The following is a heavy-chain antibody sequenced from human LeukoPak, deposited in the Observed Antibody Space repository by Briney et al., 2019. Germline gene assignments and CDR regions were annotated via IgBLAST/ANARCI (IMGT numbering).Heavy chain of an antibody. CDR3: ARGLSGSSWYYYYYYMDV. Sequence: SETLSLTCAVYGGSFSGYYWSWIRQPPGKGLEWIGEINHSGSTNYNPSLKSRVTISVDTSKNQFSLKLSSVTAADTAVYYCARGLSGSSWYYYYYYMDVWGKGTTVTVSS. D-gene: IGHD6-13*01. J-gene: IGHJ6*03. CDR1: GGSFSGYY. CDR2: INHSGST. V-gene: IGHV4-34*01.